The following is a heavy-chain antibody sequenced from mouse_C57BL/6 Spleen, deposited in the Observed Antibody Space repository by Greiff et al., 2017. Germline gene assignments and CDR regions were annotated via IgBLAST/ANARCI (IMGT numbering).Heavy chain of an antibody. D-gene: IGHD1-1*01. CDR1: GYTFTSYW. CDR3: ASGSLGFAY. CDR2: IDPSDRYT. V-gene: IGHV1-50*01. J-gene: IGHJ3*01. Sequence: VQLQQPGAELVKPGASVKLSCKASGYTFTSYWMQWVKQRPGQGLEWIGEIDPSDRYTNYNQKFKGKATLTVDTSSSTAYMQLSSLTSEDSAVYYCASGSLGFAYWGQGTLVTVSA.